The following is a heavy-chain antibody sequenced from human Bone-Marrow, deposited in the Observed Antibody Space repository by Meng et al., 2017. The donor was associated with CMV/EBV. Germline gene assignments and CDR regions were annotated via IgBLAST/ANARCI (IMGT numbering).Heavy chain of an antibody. D-gene: IGHD6-19*01. CDR3: ARMGYSSGWYYFDY. V-gene: IGHV4-4*07. CDR2: IYTSGST. Sequence: SETLSLTCTVSGGSISSYYWSWIRQPAGKGLEWIGRIYTSGSTNYNPSLKSRVTMSVDTSKNQFSLNLTSVTAADTAVYYCARMGYSSGWYYFDYWGQGTLVTVSS. CDR1: GGSISSYY. J-gene: IGHJ4*02.